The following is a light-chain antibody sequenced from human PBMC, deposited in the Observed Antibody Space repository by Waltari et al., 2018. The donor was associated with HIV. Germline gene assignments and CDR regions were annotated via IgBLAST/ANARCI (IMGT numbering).Light chain of an antibody. CDR2: WAS. Sequence: VLTQSPDSLAVSLGERAPLNCKSSQSVLYNSDNKNYLAWYQQKPGQPPNLLISWASTRESGVPDRFSGSGSGTDFTLTISSLQAEDVAIYYCQQYHTSWTFGQGTKVEIK. J-gene: IGKJ1*01. CDR1: QSVLYNSDNKNY. V-gene: IGKV4-1*01. CDR3: QQYHTSWT.